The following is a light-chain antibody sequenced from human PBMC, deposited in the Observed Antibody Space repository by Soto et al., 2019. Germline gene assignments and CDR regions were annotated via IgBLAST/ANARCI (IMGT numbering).Light chain of an antibody. CDR1: QSVSSN. Sequence: DIVKAQCPHTLSVSQEERATLSFRASQSVSSNLAWYQQKPGQDNRIIIYGASTRATGIPDRFSGSGSGTEFTLTISSLQSEDFAVYYCQQYNNWAKTFVLGTKVDIK. J-gene: IGKJ1*01. V-gene: IGKV3-15*01. CDR3: QQYNNWAKT. CDR2: GAS.